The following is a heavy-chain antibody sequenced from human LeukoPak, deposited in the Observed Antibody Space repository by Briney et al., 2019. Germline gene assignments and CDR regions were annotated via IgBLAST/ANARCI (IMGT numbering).Heavy chain of an antibody. CDR2: IYTSGST. J-gene: IGHJ4*02. V-gene: IGHV4-4*07. CDR1: VVSMNGYY. CDR3: ARSGYGDYVNNYFDY. Sequence: PSETLSLTCSVSVVSMNGYYWSWLRQSAGNRLEWIGRIYTSGSTNYNPSLKSRVTMSVDTSKNQFSLKLSSVTAADTAVYYCARSGYGDYVNNYFDYWGRGTLVTVSS. D-gene: IGHD4-17*01.